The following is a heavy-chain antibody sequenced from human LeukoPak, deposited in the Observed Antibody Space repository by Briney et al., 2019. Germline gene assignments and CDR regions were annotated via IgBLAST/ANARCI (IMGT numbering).Heavy chain of an antibody. CDR1: GYTFTSYY. CDR3: ARDLQMNYYDSSGYYYHDAFDT. J-gene: IGHJ3*02. D-gene: IGHD3-22*01. Sequence: ASVKVSCKASGYTFTSYYMHWVRQAPGQGLEWMGIINPSGGSTSYAQKFQGRVTMTRDTSTSTVYMELSSLRSEDTAVYYCARDLQMNYYDSSGYYYHDAFDTWGQGTMVTVSS. CDR2: INPSGGST. V-gene: IGHV1-46*01.